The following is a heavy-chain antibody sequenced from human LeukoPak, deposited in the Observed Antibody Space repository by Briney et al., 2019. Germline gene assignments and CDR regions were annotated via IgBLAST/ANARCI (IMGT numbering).Heavy chain of an antibody. CDR3: ARVYSGYDLPGSLANYYFDY. V-gene: IGHV4-4*07. Sequence: SETLSLTCTVSGGSISSYYWSWIRQPAGKGLEWSGRFYSGGSTDYNPSLKSRVTMSVDTSKNQFSLKRSSVTAADTAVYYCARVYSGYDLPGSLANYYFDYWGQGTLATVSS. D-gene: IGHD5-12*01. J-gene: IGHJ4*02. CDR1: GGSISSYY. CDR2: FYSGGST.